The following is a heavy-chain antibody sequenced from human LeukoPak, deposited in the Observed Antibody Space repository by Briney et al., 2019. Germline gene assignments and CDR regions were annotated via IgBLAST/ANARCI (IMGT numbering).Heavy chain of an antibody. CDR2: IRSKTNNYAT. CDR1: GFMFSGSP. D-gene: IGHD3-10*01. V-gene: IGHV3-73*01. Sequence: PGGSLKLSCAASGFMFSGSPIHWVRQAPGKALEWVGHIRSKTNNYATMYAASVKGRFTVSRDDSKNTAYLQMNSLKTEDTAVYYCARPSHYGSGTDYYFDSWGQGTLVTVSS. J-gene: IGHJ4*02. CDR3: ARPSHYGSGTDYYFDS.